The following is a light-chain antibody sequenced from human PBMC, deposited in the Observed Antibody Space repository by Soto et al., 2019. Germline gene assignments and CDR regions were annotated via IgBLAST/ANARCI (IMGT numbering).Light chain of an antibody. CDR1: QSVSSSY. Sequence: EIVLTQSPGTLSLSPGERATLSCRASQSVSSSYLAWYQQKPGQAPRPLIYGASSRAFCIPDRFSGSGSGTDFTLTISRLEPEDFGGYYCQQYGSSPWTFGHGTKVEIK. CDR2: GAS. V-gene: IGKV3-20*01. J-gene: IGKJ1*01. CDR3: QQYGSSPWT.